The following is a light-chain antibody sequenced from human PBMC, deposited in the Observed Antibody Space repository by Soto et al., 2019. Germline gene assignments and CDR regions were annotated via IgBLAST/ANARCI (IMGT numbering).Light chain of an antibody. J-gene: IGLJ1*01. Sequence: QSVLTQPPSVSAAPGQKVTISCSGSSSNIGNNYVYWYQQLPGTAPKLLIYDNNKRPSGIPDRFSGSKSGTSATLGITGLQTGDEDDYYCGTWDSSLSAYVFGTGTKLTVL. CDR2: DNN. CDR1: SSNIGNNY. V-gene: IGLV1-51*01. CDR3: GTWDSSLSAYV.